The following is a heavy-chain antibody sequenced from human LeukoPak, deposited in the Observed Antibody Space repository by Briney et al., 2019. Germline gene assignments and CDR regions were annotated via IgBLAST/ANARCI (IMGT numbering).Heavy chain of an antibody. Sequence: SVKVSCKASGGAFSSYAISWVRQAPGQGLEWMGRIIPILGIANYAQKFQGRVTITADKSTSTAYMELSSLRSEDTAVYYCARAGPSLGDYSNYPRYWGQGTLVTVSS. CDR3: ARAGPSLGDYSNYPRY. CDR1: GGAFSSYA. CDR2: IIPILGIA. D-gene: IGHD4-4*01. J-gene: IGHJ4*02. V-gene: IGHV1-69*04.